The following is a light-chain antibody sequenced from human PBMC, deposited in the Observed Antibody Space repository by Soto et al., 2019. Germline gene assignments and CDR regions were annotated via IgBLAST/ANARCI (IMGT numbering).Light chain of an antibody. J-gene: IGKJ1*01. CDR3: QQYNNWPWT. Sequence: EIVLTQSPGTLSVSPGQRATLSCRASQSVSSNLAWYQQRPGQAPRLLIYGASTRAAGIPARFSGSGSGTGFTLTISSLQSEDFAVYHCQQYNNWPWTFGQGTKVEIK. CDR1: QSVSSN. V-gene: IGKV3-15*01. CDR2: GAS.